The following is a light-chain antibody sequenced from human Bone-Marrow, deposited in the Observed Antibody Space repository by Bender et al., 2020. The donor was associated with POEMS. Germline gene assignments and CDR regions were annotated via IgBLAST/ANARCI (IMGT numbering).Light chain of an antibody. Sequence: QSALTQPASVSGSPGQSITISCTGTSNDVGAYNFVSWYQQHPGKAPKLMIYDLTERPSGLSTRFCGHNCDHAAPLTICGLRAGREGDYYRSTYTWWNTVVLGGGHKLPV. CDR2: DLT. J-gene: IGLJ2*01. CDR3: STYTWWNTVV. CDR1: SNDVGAYNF. V-gene: IGLV2-14*03.